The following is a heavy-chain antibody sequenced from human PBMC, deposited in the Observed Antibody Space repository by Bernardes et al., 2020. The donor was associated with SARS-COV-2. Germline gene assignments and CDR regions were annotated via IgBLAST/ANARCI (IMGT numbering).Heavy chain of an antibody. D-gene: IGHD2-15*01. CDR3: VRGYSGVVASD. V-gene: IGHV4-34*01. CDR1: GGSFSGHY. Sequence: SEPLPLTCAVYGGSFSGHYGSWVRLPPGKGLEWIGEIKEDGSTNYNPSLKRRVTFSAETSKNQFSLRLRSVTAADTAVYYCVRGYSGVVASDWGQGTLVTVSS. J-gene: IGHJ1*01. CDR2: IKEDGST.